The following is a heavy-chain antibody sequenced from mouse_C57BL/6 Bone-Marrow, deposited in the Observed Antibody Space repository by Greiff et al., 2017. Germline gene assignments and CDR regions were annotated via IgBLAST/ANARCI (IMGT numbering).Heavy chain of an antibody. J-gene: IGHJ4*01. CDR2: INPSSGYT. V-gene: IGHV1-7*01. CDR1: GYTFTSYW. Sequence: VQLQQSGAELAKPGASVKLSCKASGYTFTSYWMHWVKQRPGQGLEWIGYINPSSGYTKYNQKFKDKATLTADTSSSTAYMQLSSLTYEDSAVYYCARWGLRRFYAMDYWCQGTSVTVSS. D-gene: IGHD2-4*01. CDR3: ARWGLRRFYAMDY.